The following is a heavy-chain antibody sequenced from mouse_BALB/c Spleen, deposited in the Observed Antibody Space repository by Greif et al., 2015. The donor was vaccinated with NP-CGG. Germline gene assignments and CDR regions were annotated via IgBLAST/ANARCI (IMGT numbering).Heavy chain of an antibody. J-gene: IGHJ4*01. CDR1: GYTFTDYY. Sequence: VQLQQSGPELVKPGASVKISCKASGYTFTDYYINWVKQKPGQGLEWIGWIYPGSGNTKYNEKFKGKATLTVDTSSSTAYMQLSSLTSEDTDVYFCARSTGTEAMDYWGQGTPVTVSA. V-gene: IGHV1-84*02. D-gene: IGHD4-1*01. CDR2: IYPGSGNT. CDR3: ARSTGTEAMDY.